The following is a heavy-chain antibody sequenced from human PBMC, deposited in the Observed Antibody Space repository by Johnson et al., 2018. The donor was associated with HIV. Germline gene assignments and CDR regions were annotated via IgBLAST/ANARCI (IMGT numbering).Heavy chain of an antibody. CDR3: ARDGGMTTVTRGAFDI. Sequence: VQLVESGGGLVQPGGSLRLSCAASRFTFSIYAMTWVRQAPGKGLECVSYIGTSDSTTYYADSVKGRFTISRDNSKNTLYLQMNSLRAGETAVYYCARDGGMTTVTRGAFDIWGQGTMVTVSS. CDR1: RFTFSIYA. CDR2: IGTSDSTT. J-gene: IGHJ3*02. V-gene: IGHV3-48*01. D-gene: IGHD4-17*01.